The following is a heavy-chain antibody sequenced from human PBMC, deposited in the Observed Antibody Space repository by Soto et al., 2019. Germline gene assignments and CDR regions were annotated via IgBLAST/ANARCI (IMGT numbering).Heavy chain of an antibody. J-gene: IGHJ4*02. D-gene: IGHD1-1*01. CDR2: ILHTGGT. CDR1: GGSISGGGFS. Sequence: PSETLSLTCAVSGGSISGGGFSWSWIRQPPGKGLEWIGYILHTGGTQYNPSLKSRVSMSVDKSKNQFSLHLTSVTAADTAVYYCARLQFDEGLDYWGQGALVTVSS. CDR3: ARLQFDEGLDY. V-gene: IGHV4-30-2*01.